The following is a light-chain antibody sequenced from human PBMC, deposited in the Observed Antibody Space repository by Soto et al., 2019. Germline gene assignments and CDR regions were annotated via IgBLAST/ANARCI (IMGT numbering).Light chain of an antibody. CDR3: QSYDSSLTGTYV. CDR1: SSNIGAGYD. CDR2: GNT. J-gene: IGLJ1*01. Sequence: QSVLTQPPSVSGAPGQRVTISCTGSSSNIGAGYDVHWYQHLPGTAPKVLICGNTNRPSGVPDRFSGSKSGASASLAITGLQAEDEADYYCQSYDSSLTGTYVFGTGTRSPS. V-gene: IGLV1-40*01.